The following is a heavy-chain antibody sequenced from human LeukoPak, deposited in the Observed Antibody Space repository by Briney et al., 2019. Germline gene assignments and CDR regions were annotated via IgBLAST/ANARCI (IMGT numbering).Heavy chain of an antibody. D-gene: IGHD5-24*01. CDR1: GFSFSSHW. V-gene: IGHV3-7*01. J-gene: IGHJ4*02. CDR2: IKHDGSEK. Sequence: GGSLRLSCEASGFSFSSHWMDWVRQAPGKGLEWVANIKHDGSEKYFVDSVKGRFTISRDNAKDSLYLQMNSLRAEDTAVYYCARESLDRNGYTYLDYWGQGTLVTVSS. CDR3: ARESLDRNGYTYLDY.